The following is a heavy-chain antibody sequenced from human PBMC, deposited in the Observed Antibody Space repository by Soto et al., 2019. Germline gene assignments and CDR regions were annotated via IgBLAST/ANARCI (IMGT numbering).Heavy chain of an antibody. Sequence: QVQLVQSGAEVKKPGSSVKVSCKASGGTFSSYAISWVRQAPGQGLEWMGASIPIFGTANYAQKFQGRVTITADESTSTAYMELSSLRSEDTAVYDCARNKGRSSCWVRVDYWGQGTLVTVSS. J-gene: IGHJ4*02. CDR1: GGTFSSYA. CDR2: SIPIFGTA. D-gene: IGHD6-19*01. CDR3: ARNKGRSSCWVRVDY. V-gene: IGHV1-69*01.